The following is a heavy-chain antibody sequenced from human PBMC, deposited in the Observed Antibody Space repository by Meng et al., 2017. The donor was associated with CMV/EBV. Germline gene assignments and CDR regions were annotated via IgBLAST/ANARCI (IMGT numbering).Heavy chain of an antibody. CDR1: GSPFTGYA. J-gene: IGHJ2*01. Sequence: QLPLAQSGAEVKKPGASVNVSCTASGSPFTGYASHGVRQAPGQGLERMGWINPNSGGTNYAQKFHGKATMTRDTSISTAYMELTRLRSDDTAVYYRPTYIGNYINWYFDLWGRGTLVTVSS. D-gene: IGHD1-7*01. CDR2: INPNSGGT. CDR3: PTYIGNYINWYFDL. V-gene: IGHV1-2*02.